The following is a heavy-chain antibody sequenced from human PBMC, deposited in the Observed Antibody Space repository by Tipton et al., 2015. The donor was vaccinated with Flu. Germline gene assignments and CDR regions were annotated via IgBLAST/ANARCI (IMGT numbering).Heavy chain of an antibody. CDR2: ITGSTLKA. J-gene: IGHJ4*02. CDR3: AKTKGNGDYSFHN. Sequence: GSLRLSCAASGFTFSNYAMSWVRQAPGKGLEWVALITGSTLKAYYVDSVQGRFTISRDNSKNTLYMQMNSLRAEDTAVYYCAKTKGNGDYSFHNWGQGTLVTVSS. V-gene: IGHV3-23*01. D-gene: IGHD4-17*01. CDR1: GFTFSNYA.